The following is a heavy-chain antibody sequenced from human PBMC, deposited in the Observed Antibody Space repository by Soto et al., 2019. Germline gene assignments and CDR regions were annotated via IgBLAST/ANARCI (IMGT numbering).Heavy chain of an antibody. D-gene: IGHD3-3*01. V-gene: IGHV3-13*01. CDR2: IGTAGDT. CDR3: ARDRGYYDFWSGYYNWYFDL. CDR1: GFTFSSYD. Sequence: GSLRLSCAASGFTFSSYDMHWVRQATGKGLEWVSAIGTAGDTYYPGSVKGRFTISRENAKNSLYLQMNSLRAGDTAVYYCARDRGYYDFWSGYYNWYFDLWGRGTLVTVSS. J-gene: IGHJ2*01.